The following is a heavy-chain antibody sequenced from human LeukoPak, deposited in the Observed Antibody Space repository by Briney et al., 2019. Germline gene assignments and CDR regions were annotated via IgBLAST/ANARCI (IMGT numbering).Heavy chain of an antibody. D-gene: IGHD3-22*01. CDR1: GGSISSSNYY. J-gene: IGHJ4*02. CDR2: IYYSGST. Sequence: PSETLSLTCTVSGGSISSSNYYWGWVRQPPGKGLEWIGTIYYSGSTNYNPSLKSRVTISADMPKNQFSLKVSSVTAADTAVYYCARPATSATYYSAFDYWGQGTLVTVSS. CDR3: ARPATSATYYSAFDY. V-gene: IGHV4-39*01.